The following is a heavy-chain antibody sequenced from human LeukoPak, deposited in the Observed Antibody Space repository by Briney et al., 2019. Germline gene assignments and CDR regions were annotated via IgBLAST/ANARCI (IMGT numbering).Heavy chain of an antibody. V-gene: IGHV3-7*01. CDR3: AKVPRDSDCY. J-gene: IGHJ4*02. Sequence: GGSLRLSCAVSGGTFSAYWMAWFRQSPGKGLEGVAEINEDGSVKYYVDSMKGRFTISRDNAKNSLYLQMNSLGAEDTAVYYCAKVPRDSDCYWGQGTLVTVSS. CDR1: GGTFSAYW. D-gene: IGHD2-21*02. CDR2: INEDGSVK.